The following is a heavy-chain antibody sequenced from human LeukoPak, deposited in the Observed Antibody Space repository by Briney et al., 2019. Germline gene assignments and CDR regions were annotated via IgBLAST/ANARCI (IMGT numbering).Heavy chain of an antibody. V-gene: IGHV4-59*01. CDR2: IYYSGST. D-gene: IGHD1-26*01. Sequence: SVTLSLTCTVSGGSISSYYWSWIRQPPGKGLEWIGYIYYSGSTNYNPSLKSRVTISVDTSKNQFSLKLSSVTAADTAVYYCARAYRWELLPYAFDIWGQGTMVTVSS. J-gene: IGHJ3*02. CDR3: ARAYRWELLPYAFDI. CDR1: GGSISSYY.